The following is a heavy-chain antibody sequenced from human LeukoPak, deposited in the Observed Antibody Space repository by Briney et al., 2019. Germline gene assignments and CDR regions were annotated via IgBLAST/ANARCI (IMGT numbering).Heavy chain of an antibody. J-gene: IGHJ4*02. V-gene: IGHV4-4*07. CDR1: GGSISSYY. CDR3: ARMERGYSYGYGVLFDY. D-gene: IGHD5-18*01. Sequence: SETLSLTCTVSGGSISSYYWSWIRQPAGMGLEWIGRIYTSGSTNYNPSLKSRVTMSVDTSKNQFSLKLSSVTAADTAVYYCARMERGYSYGYGVLFDYWGQGTLVTVSS. CDR2: IYTSGST.